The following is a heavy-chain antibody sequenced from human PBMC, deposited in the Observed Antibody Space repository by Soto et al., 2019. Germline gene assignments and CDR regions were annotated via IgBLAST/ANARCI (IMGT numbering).Heavy chain of an antibody. CDR3: ETGRGTYRVRHRMPDY. Sequence: ASVKVSCKVSGYILTELSMHWVRQAPGKGLEWMGGFNPEDGETIYAQKFQGRVTMTEDTSTDTAYKELSSWRSEDTAFFYGETGRGTYRVRHRMPDYWGRGTRVTVSS. CDR1: GYILTELS. D-gene: IGHD3-10*01. CDR2: FNPEDGET. V-gene: IGHV1-24*01. J-gene: IGHJ4*02.